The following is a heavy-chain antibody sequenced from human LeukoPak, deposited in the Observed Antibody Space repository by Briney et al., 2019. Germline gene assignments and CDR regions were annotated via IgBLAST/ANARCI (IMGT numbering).Heavy chain of an antibody. Sequence: GGSLRLSCAASGFTFSTYEMNWVRQVPGKGLEWVSYISTSGGTSYCAEPVKGRFTVSRDNSKNSLYLQMNSLRAEDTAVYYCAKCVGTIRGAFDIWGQGTMVSVSS. CDR3: AKCVGTIRGAFDI. D-gene: IGHD1-26*01. CDR2: ISTSGGTS. V-gene: IGHV3-48*03. J-gene: IGHJ3*02. CDR1: GFTFSTYE.